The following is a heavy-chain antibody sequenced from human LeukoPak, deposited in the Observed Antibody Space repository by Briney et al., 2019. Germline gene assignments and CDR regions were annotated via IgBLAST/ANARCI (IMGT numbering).Heavy chain of an antibody. CDR2: IYSAGST. D-gene: IGHD3-16*01. CDR3: ARRAGAYTHPYDY. Sequence: GGSLRLSCTVSGFTVSSNSMSWVRQAPGKGLEWVSFIYSAGSTHYSDSVKGRFTISTDNSKNTLYLQMNSLRAEDTAVYYCARRAGAYTHPYDYWGQGTLVTVS. J-gene: IGHJ4*02. CDR1: GFTVSSNS. V-gene: IGHV3-53*01.